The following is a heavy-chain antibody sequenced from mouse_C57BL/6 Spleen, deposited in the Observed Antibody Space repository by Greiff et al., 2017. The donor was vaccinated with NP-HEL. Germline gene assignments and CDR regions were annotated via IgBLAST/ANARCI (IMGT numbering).Heavy chain of an antibody. D-gene: IGHD6-1*01. Sequence: VQLQQSGTELVKPGASVKLSCKASGYTFTSYWMHWVKQRPGQGLEWIGNINPSNGGTNYNEKFKSKATLTVDKSSSTAYMQISSLTAEDSAVYYCARSPPYYYAMDYWGKGTSVTVSS. CDR2: INPSNGGT. J-gene: IGHJ4*01. CDR1: GYTFTSYW. V-gene: IGHV1-53*01. CDR3: ARSPPYYYAMDY.